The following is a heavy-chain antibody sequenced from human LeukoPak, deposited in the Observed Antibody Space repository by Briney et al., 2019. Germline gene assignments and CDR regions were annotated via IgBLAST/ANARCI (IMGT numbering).Heavy chain of an antibody. J-gene: IGHJ6*03. CDR2: IYFSGRT. Sequence: PSETLSLTCSVSGGSISSYYWSWIRQPPGKGLEWIGYIYFSGRTNYNPSLKSRVTMSVDTSKNQFSLKLSSVTAADTAVYYCARVVVVTAAREAYYYYYMDVWGKGTTVTISS. D-gene: IGHD2-21*02. V-gene: IGHV4-59*12. CDR3: ARVVVVTAAREAYYYYYMDV. CDR1: GGSISSYY.